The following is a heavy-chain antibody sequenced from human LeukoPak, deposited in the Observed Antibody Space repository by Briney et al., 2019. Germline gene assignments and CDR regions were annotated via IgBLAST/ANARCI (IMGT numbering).Heavy chain of an antibody. J-gene: IGHJ4*02. Sequence: GGSLRLSCAVSGITLSNYGMTWVRQAPGKGLEWVAGIGGSGGGTNYADSVKGRFTISRDNPKNTLYLQMNSLRAEDTAFYYCAKDIYRGLDMATRPDYWGQGTLVTVSS. CDR3: AKDIYRGLDMATRPDY. CDR1: GITLSNYG. CDR2: IGGSGGGT. V-gene: IGHV3-23*01. D-gene: IGHD5-24*01.